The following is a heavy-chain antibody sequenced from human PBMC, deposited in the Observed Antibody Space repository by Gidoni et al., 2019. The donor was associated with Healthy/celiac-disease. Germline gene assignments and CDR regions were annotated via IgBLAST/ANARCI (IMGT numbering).Heavy chain of an antibody. J-gene: IGHJ2*01. CDR1: GFTFSGSA. V-gene: IGHV3-73*01. D-gene: IGHD5-18*01. CDR3: TRLGLDTAMYFYWYFDL. Sequence: EVQLVESGGGLVQPGGSLKLSCAASGFTFSGSAMHWVRQASGKGLEWVGRIRSKANSYATAYAASVKGRFTISRDDSKNTAYLQMNSLKTEDTAVYYCTRLGLDTAMYFYWYFDLWGRGTLVTVSS. CDR2: IRSKANSYAT.